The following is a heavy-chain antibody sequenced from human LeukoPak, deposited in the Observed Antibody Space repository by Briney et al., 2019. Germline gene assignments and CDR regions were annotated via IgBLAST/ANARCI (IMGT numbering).Heavy chain of an antibody. J-gene: IGHJ1*01. D-gene: IGHD3-9*01. CDR1: GFTFSSYS. Sequence: GGSLRLSCAATGFTFSSYSMNWVRQAPGKGLEWVSYISSSSSTIYYADSVKGRFTISRDNAKNSLYLQMNSLRAEDTAVYYCARDILTGSQSRFQHWGQGTLVTVSS. V-gene: IGHV3-48*04. CDR2: ISSSSSTI. CDR3: ARDILTGSQSRFQH.